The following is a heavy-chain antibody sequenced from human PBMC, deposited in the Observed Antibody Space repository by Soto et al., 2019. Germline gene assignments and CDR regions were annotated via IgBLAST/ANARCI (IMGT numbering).Heavy chain of an antibody. Sequence: ASVKVSCKASGYTFTGSYMHWVRQATGQGLEWMGIINPSGGSTSYAQKFQGRVTMTGDTSTSTVYMELSSLRSEDTAVYYCARVYCSGGSCYSIDYWGQGTLVTVS. D-gene: IGHD2-15*01. V-gene: IGHV1-46*03. J-gene: IGHJ4*02. CDR1: GYTFTGSY. CDR2: INPSGGST. CDR3: ARVYCSGGSCYSIDY.